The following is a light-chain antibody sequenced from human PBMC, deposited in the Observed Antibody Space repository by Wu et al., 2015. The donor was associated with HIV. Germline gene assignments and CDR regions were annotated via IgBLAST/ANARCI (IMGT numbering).Light chain of an antibody. V-gene: IGKV3-11*01. CDR3: HQRTTWPRT. CDR1: QSVSRF. Sequence: TLSASPGERATLSRRASQSVSRFLAWYQHKPGQAPRVLIYDTSNRAAGIPTRFSGSGFGTDFTLTISSLEPEDFAVYYCHQRTTWPRTFGQGTKVEVK. CDR2: DTS. J-gene: IGKJ1*01.